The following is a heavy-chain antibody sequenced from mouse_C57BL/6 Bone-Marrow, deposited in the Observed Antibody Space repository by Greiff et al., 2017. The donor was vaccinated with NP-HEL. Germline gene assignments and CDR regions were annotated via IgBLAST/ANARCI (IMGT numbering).Heavy chain of an antibody. D-gene: IGHD3-2*02. V-gene: IGHV1-82*01. J-gene: IGHJ2*01. Sequence: VQRVESGPELVKPGASVKISCKASGYAFSSSWMNWVKQRPGKGLEWIGRIYPGDGDTNYNGKFKGKATLTADKSSSTAYMQLSSLTSEDSAVYFCARRRETAQAAYYFDHWGQGTTLTVSS. CDR1: GYAFSSSW. CDR2: IYPGDGDT. CDR3: ARRRETAQAAYYFDH.